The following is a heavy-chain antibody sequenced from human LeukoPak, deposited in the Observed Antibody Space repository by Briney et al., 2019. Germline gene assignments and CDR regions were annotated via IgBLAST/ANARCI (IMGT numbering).Heavy chain of an antibody. Sequence: SGTLSLTCAVSGGSISSSNWWSWVRQPPGKGLEWIGEIYHSGSTNYNPSLKSRVTISVDKSKNQFSLKLSSVTAADTAVYYCARSSGIAVAGPPGDWGQGTLVTVSS. J-gene: IGHJ4*02. D-gene: IGHD6-19*01. CDR2: IYHSGST. CDR1: GGSISSSNW. V-gene: IGHV4-4*02. CDR3: ARSSGIAVAGPPGD.